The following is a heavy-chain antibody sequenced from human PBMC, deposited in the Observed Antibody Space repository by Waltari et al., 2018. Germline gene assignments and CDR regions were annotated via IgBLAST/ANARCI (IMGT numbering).Heavy chain of an antibody. V-gene: IGHV4-4*07. D-gene: IGHD2-2*01. J-gene: IGHJ5*02. CDR3: ARDVYCSSTSCKKRNWFDP. Sequence: QVQLQESGPGLVKPSETLSLTCTVSGGSISSYYWSWIRQPAGKGLEWIGRIYTSGSTNYNPSRKSRVTMSVDTSKNQFSLKLSSVTAADTAVYYCARDVYCSSTSCKKRNWFDPWGQGTLVTVSS. CDR2: IYTSGST. CDR1: GGSISSYY.